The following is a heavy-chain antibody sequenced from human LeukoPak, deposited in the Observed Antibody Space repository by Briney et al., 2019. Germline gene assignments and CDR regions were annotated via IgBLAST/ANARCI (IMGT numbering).Heavy chain of an antibody. J-gene: IGHJ4*02. Sequence: GASVKVSCKASGYTFTRYATNWLRQAPGQGLEWMGWINMYTANPAYAQGFTERFVFSLDTSVTTAYLQISNLKTEDTAVYYCARHDNDDDFDYWGQGTLVTVS. V-gene: IGHV7-4-1*02. D-gene: IGHD3-16*01. CDR2: INMYTANP. CDR3: ARHDNDDDFDY. CDR1: GYTFTRYA.